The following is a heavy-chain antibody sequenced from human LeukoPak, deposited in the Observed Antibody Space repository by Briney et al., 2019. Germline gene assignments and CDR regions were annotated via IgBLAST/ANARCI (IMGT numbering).Heavy chain of an antibody. J-gene: IGHJ4*02. D-gene: IGHD3-9*01. V-gene: IGHV3-23*01. CDR1: GFTFSSYA. Sequence: GGSLRLSCAASGFTFSSYATSWVRQAPGKGLEWVSAISGSGGSTYYADSVKGRFTISRDNSKNTLYLQMNSLRAEDTAVYYCHGSYFDWLLNFDYWGQGTLVTVSS. CDR3: HGSYFDWLLNFDY. CDR2: ISGSGGST.